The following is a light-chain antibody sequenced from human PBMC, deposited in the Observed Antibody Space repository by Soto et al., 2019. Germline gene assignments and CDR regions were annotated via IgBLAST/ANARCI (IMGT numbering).Light chain of an antibody. CDR1: QSVSSSY. CDR2: GAS. CDR3: QQLT. Sequence: EIVLTQSPGTLSLSPGERATPSCRASQSVSSSYLAWYQQKPGQAPRLLIYGASSRATGIPDRFSGSGSGTDFTLTISRLEPEDFAVYYCQQLTFGGGTKVEIK. V-gene: IGKV3-20*01. J-gene: IGKJ4*01.